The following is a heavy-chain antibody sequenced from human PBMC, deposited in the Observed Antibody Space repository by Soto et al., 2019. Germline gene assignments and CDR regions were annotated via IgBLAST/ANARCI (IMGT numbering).Heavy chain of an antibody. Sequence: GGSLRLSCAASGFTFSSYAMSWVRQAPGKGLEWVSAISGSGGSTYYADSVKGRFTISRDNSKNTLYLQMNSLRAEDTAVYYCAKDSPPYIVGATLGIGYFDYWGQGTLVTVSS. CDR2: ISGSGGST. J-gene: IGHJ4*02. CDR3: AKDSPPYIVGATLGIGYFDY. D-gene: IGHD1-26*01. CDR1: GFTFSSYA. V-gene: IGHV3-23*01.